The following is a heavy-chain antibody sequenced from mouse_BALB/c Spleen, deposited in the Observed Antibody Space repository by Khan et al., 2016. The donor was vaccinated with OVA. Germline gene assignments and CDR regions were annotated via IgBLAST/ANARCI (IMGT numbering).Heavy chain of an antibody. V-gene: IGHV9-1*02. Sequence: QIQLVQSGPELKKPGETVKISCKASGYTFTNFGMNWVKQAPGKALKWMGWINTSTGEPTYADDFKGRFAFSLETFASTAYLQINNLKNEDMATYFCARGLNYYGSWFAYWGQGTLVTVSA. J-gene: IGHJ3*01. D-gene: IGHD1-1*01. CDR1: GYTFTNFG. CDR3: ARGLNYYGSWFAY. CDR2: INTSTGEP.